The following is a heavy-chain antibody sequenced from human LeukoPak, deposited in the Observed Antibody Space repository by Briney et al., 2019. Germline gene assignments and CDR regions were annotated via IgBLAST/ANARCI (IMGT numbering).Heavy chain of an antibody. J-gene: IGHJ3*02. D-gene: IGHD3-10*01. CDR3: AKNVGFGELYGDAFDI. Sequence: PGGSLRLSCAASGFTFSSYGMHWVRQAPGKGLEWVAFIRYDGSNKYYADSVKGRFTISRDNSKNTLYLQMKSLRAEDTAVYYCAKNVGFGELYGDAFDIWGQGTMVTVSS. CDR1: GFTFSSYG. CDR2: IRYDGSNK. V-gene: IGHV3-30*02.